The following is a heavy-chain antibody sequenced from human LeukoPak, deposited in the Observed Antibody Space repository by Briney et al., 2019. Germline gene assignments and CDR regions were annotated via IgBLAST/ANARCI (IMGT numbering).Heavy chain of an antibody. CDR3: ARSTYSGSYYEDAFDI. V-gene: IGHV1-2*02. D-gene: IGHD1-26*01. CDR1: GYTFTDYY. CDR2: IGPNSGGT. J-gene: IGHJ3*02. Sequence: ASVKVSCKASGYTFTDYYMHRVRQAPGQGIKWMGWIGPNSGGTNYAQKFQGRVTMTRDTSISTAYMELSRLRSDDTAVYYCARSTYSGSYYEDAFDIWGQGTMVTVSS.